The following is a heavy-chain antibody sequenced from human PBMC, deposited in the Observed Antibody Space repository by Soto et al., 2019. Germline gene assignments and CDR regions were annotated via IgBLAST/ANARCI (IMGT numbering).Heavy chain of an antibody. CDR1: GFTFSSYG. Sequence: SGFTFSSYGMHWVRQAPGKGLEWVAVISYDGSNKYYADSVKGRFTISRDNSKNTLYLLMNRLTTEDIAIYYCAKIALVGSFGFELARDYWGQGILVTVSS. J-gene: IGHJ4*02. V-gene: IGHV3-33*05. D-gene: IGHD2-8*02. CDR3: AKIALVGSFGFELARDY. CDR2: ISYDGSNK.